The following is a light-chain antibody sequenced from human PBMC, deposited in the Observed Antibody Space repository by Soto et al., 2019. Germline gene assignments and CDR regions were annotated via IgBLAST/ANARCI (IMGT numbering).Light chain of an antibody. CDR2: DAS. CDR3: QHYNTYPWT. J-gene: IGKJ1*01. CDR1: QTISSW. V-gene: IGKV1-5*01. Sequence: DNPMTHSPSPLSSSVGDKGTITCRASQTISSWLAWYQQKPGKAPKFLIYDASSLESGVPSRFSGSGSGTEFTLTISSLQPDDFATYYCQHYNTYPWTFGQGTKVDIK.